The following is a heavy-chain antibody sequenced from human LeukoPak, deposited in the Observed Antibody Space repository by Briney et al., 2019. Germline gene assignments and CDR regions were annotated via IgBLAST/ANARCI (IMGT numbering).Heavy chain of an antibody. V-gene: IGHV4-34*01. CDR2: INHSGTT. CDR1: GGSFSGYF. D-gene: IGHD3-3*01. Sequence: SETLSLTCTVYGGSFSGYFWSWIRQPPGKGLEWIGEINHSGTTNYNPSLKSRVTISVDTSKNQFSLKLSSVTAADTAVYYCARVSGYDFWSGVDAFDIWGQGTMVTVSS. J-gene: IGHJ3*02. CDR3: ARVSGYDFWSGVDAFDI.